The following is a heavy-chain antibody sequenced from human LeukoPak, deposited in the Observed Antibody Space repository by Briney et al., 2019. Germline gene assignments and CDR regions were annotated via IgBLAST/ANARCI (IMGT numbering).Heavy chain of an antibody. D-gene: IGHD3-10*01. J-gene: IGHJ4*02. V-gene: IGHV3-7*01. CDR3: EAWFGEPHQDY. CDR2: IKQDGSEK. CDR1: GFTFSSYW. Sequence: GGSLRLSCAASGFTFSSYWMSWVRQAPGKGLEWVANIKQDGSEKYYVDSVKGRFTISRDNAKNSLYLQMNSLRAEDTAVYYCEAWFGEPHQDYWGQGTLVTVSS.